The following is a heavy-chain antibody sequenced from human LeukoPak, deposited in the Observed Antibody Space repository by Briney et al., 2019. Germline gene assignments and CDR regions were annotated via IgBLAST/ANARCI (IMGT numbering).Heavy chain of an antibody. D-gene: IGHD3-22*01. V-gene: IGHV3-23*01. CDR2: ISGSGGST. CDR3: AKDYYYDSSGYYGAFDI. CDR1: GFTFSSYA. J-gene: IGHJ3*02. Sequence: GGSLRLSCAASGFTFSSYAMSWVRQAPGKGLEWVSAISGSGGSTYYADSVKGRFTISRDNSKNTLYLQMNSLRAEDTAVHYCAKDYYYDSSGYYGAFDIWGQGTMVTVSS.